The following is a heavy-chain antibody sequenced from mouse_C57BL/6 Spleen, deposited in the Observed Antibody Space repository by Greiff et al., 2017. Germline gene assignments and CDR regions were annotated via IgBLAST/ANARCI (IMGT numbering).Heavy chain of an antibody. Sequence: EVKVVESEGGLVQPGSSMKLSCTASGFTFSDYYMAWVRQVPEKGLEWVANINYDGSSTYYLDSLKSRFIISRDNAKNILYLQMSSLKSEDTATYYCARGGNYVGYAMDYWGQGTSVTVSS. CDR2: INYDGSST. CDR3: ARGGNYVGYAMDY. CDR1: GFTFSDYY. V-gene: IGHV5-16*01. J-gene: IGHJ4*01. D-gene: IGHD2-1*01.